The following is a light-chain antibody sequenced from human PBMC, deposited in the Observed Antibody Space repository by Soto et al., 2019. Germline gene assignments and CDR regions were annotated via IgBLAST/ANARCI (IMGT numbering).Light chain of an antibody. CDR2: EVR. CDR3: SSYTTNNTPHYV. V-gene: IGLV2-14*01. Sequence: QSVLTQPASVSASPGQSITISCTGTSSDINDYNYVSWYQQHPGKAPKVLIFEVRNRPSGVSDRFSGSKSGTTASLTISGLQAEDEADYYCSSYTTNNTPHYVFGTGTKVTVL. CDR1: SSDINDYNY. J-gene: IGLJ1*01.